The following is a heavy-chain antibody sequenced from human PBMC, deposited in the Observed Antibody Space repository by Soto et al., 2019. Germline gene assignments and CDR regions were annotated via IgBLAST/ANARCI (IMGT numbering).Heavy chain of an antibody. J-gene: IGHJ6*02. CDR2: IKQDGSEK. Sequence: PGGSLRVSCADSGFTFSSYWMSWVRQAPGKGLEWVANIKQDGSEKYYVDSVKGRFTISRDNAKNSLYLQMNSLRAEDTAVYYCARDQQQLANYYYYGMDVWGQGTTVTVSS. CDR1: GFTFSSYW. V-gene: IGHV3-7*01. D-gene: IGHD6-13*01. CDR3: ARDQQQLANYYYYGMDV.